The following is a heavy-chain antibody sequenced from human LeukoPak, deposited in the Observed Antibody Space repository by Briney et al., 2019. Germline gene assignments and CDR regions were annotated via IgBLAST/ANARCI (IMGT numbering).Heavy chain of an antibody. Sequence: GASVKVSCKASGYNFISYLISWVRQAPGQGLEWMGWINPNSGGTNYAQKFQGRVTMTRDTSISTAYMELSRLRSDDTAVYYCARDEYYGSGSYFGNWFDPWGQGTLVTVSS. D-gene: IGHD3-10*01. CDR3: ARDEYYGSGSYFGNWFDP. V-gene: IGHV1-2*02. CDR1: GYNFISYL. J-gene: IGHJ5*02. CDR2: INPNSGGT.